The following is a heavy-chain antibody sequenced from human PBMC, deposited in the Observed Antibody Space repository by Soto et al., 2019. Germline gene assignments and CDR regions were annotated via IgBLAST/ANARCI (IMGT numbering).Heavy chain of an antibody. CDR3: ARGHYYYGMDV. CDR1: NGSVSSGTYS. Sequence: SETLSLTCTVSNGSVSSGTYSWSWVRQPPGKGLEWIGYIYYSGITYYTPSLKSRLTMSMDRANDHFSLNLTSVTAADTAVYFCARGHYYYGMDVWGQGITVTVSS. J-gene: IGHJ6*02. CDR2: IYYSGIT. V-gene: IGHV4-30-2*01.